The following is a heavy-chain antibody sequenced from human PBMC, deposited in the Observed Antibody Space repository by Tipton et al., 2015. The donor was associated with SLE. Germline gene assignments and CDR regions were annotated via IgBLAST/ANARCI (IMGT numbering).Heavy chain of an antibody. D-gene: IGHD4-17*01. V-gene: IGHV3-23*01. CDR1: GFTFSSYE. CDR2: ISGSGGST. CDR3: AKDQWGDYAYGGAFDI. J-gene: IGHJ3*02. Sequence: SLRLSCAASGFTFSSYEMNWVRQAPGKGLDWFSAISGSGGSTYYADSVKGRFTISRDNSKNTLYLQMNSLRAEDTAVYYCAKDQWGDYAYGGAFDIWGQGTMVTVSS.